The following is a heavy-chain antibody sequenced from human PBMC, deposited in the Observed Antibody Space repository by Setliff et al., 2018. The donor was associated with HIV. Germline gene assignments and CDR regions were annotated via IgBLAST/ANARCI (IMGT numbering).Heavy chain of an antibody. D-gene: IGHD5-18*01. CDR2: IYETGST. J-gene: IGHJ6*03. V-gene: IGHV4-59*12. CDR3: ARDGYTNGYGYYYFYMDV. CDR1: GDSISGYY. Sequence: SETLSLTCTVSGDSISGYYWSWIRQSPGKGLEWIGFIYETGSTYYNPSLKSRVSISIDTSKNQFSLKLSSVTAADTAVYFCARDGYTNGYGYYYFYMDVW.